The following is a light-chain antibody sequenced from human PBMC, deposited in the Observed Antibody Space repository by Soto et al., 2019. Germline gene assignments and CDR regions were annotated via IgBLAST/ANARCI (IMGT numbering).Light chain of an antibody. CDR3: AAWDDTLSGVL. Sequence: QSVLTQPPSASGAPGQRVTISCSGSSSNFGSNYVYWYQQLPGTAPKLLIYRNNQRRSGVPDRFSGSKSGTSASLAISGLRSEDEADYYCAAWDDTLSGVLFGGGTKLTVL. J-gene: IGLJ2*01. V-gene: IGLV1-47*01. CDR2: RNN. CDR1: SSNFGSNY.